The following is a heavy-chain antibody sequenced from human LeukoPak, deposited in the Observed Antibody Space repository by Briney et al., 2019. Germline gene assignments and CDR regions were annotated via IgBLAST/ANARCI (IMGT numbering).Heavy chain of an antibody. V-gene: IGHV3-30-3*01. D-gene: IGHD5-12*01. J-gene: IGHJ3*02. Sequence: GGPLRLSCAASGFTFSSYAMHWVRQAPGKGLEWVAVISYDGSNKYYANSVKGRFTISRDNSKNTLYLQMNSLRAEDTAVYYCARGRGMATITRYAFDIWGQGTMVTVSS. CDR3: ARGRGMATITRYAFDI. CDR2: ISYDGSNK. CDR1: GFTFSSYA.